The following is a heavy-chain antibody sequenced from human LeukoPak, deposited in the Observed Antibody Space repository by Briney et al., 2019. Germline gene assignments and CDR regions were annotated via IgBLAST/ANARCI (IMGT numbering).Heavy chain of an antibody. Sequence: ASVKVSCKASGYTFTSYGIRWVRQAPGQGLEWMGWINAYNGNTNYAQKLQGRVTITTDTSTSTAYMELRSLRSDDTAGDYVARDPGVLSAHYDILTGPPSFDYGCQGTLVLVS. D-gene: IGHD3-9*01. CDR2: INAYNGNT. V-gene: IGHV1-18*01. J-gene: IGHJ4*02. CDR3: ARDPGVLSAHYDILTGPPSFDY. CDR1: GYTFTSYG.